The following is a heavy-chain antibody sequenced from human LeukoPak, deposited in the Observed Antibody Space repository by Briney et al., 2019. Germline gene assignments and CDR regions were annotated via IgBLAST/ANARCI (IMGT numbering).Heavy chain of an antibody. CDR2: ISAYNGNT. CDR3: ARATIVGATTAYSAFDI. CDR1: GYTFTSYG. Sequence: ASVKVSCKASGYTFTSYGISWVRQAPGQGLEWMGWISAYNGNTNYAQELQGRVTMTTDTSTSTAYMELRSLRSDDTAVYYCARATIVGATTAYSAFDIWGQGTMVTVSS. D-gene: IGHD1-26*01. V-gene: IGHV1-18*01. J-gene: IGHJ3*02.